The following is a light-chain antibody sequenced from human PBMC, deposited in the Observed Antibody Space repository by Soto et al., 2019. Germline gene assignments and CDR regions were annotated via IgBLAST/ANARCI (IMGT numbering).Light chain of an antibody. V-gene: IGKV1-8*01. J-gene: IGKJ1*01. CDR2: AAS. CDR1: QGISSY. Sequence: AIRMTQAPSSFSASTGDIVTITCRASQGISSYLAWYQQKPGKAPKLLIYAASTLQSGVPSRFSGSGSGTDFTLTISCLQSEDFATYYCQQYYSYPRTCGQGTKGDIK. CDR3: QQYYSYPRT.